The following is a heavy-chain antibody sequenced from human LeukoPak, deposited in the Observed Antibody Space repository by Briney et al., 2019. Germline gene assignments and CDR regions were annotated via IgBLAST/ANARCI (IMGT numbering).Heavy chain of an antibody. CDR2: IYYSGST. Sequence: SETLSLTCTVSGGSISRSRDYWGWIRQPPGKGLEWIGSIYYSGSTYYNPSLKSRVTISVDTSKNQFSLKLSSVTAADTAVYYCATGSSSWYEGWFDPWGQGTLVTVSS. J-gene: IGHJ5*02. CDR3: ATGSSSWYEGWFDP. V-gene: IGHV4-39*01. D-gene: IGHD6-13*01. CDR1: GGSISRSRDY.